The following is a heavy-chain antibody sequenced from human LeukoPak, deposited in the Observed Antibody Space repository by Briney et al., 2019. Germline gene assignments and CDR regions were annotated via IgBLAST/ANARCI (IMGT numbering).Heavy chain of an antibody. CDR3: ERIALHPAAAENDY. CDR1: GYTFTGYY. D-gene: IGHD6-13*01. V-gene: IGHV1-18*04. CDR2: ISAYNGNT. J-gene: IGHJ4*02. Sequence: ASVKVSCKASGYTFTGYYMHWVRQAPGPGLEWMGWISAYNGNTNYAQKLHGRVTITTDTSTSTAYMELRSLRSDDTAVYYCERIALHPAAAENDYWGQGTLVTVSS.